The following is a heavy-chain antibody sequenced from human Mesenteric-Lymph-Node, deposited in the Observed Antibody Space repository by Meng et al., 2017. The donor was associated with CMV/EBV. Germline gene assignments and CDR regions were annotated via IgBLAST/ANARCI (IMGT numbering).Heavy chain of an antibody. J-gene: IGHJ4*02. D-gene: IGHD4-23*01. CDR3: ARHQRWLKSEGGFNY. CDR1: GGFFSGYY. Sequence: QVELQQWGGGLLKPSETLSLTCACYGGFFSGYYWSWIRQPPGKGLEWIGEINHSGSTNYNPSLKSRVTISVDTSKNQFSLKLSSVTAADTAVYYCARHQRWLKSEGGFNYWGQGTLVTVSS. CDR2: INHSGST. V-gene: IGHV4-34*01.